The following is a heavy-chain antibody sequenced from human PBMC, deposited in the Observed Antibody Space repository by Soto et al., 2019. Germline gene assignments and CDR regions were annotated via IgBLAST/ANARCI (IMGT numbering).Heavy chain of an antibody. CDR2: INSDGSST. J-gene: IGHJ4*02. V-gene: IGHV3-74*01. D-gene: IGHD3-16*02. CDR3: ARPPRGELSLYN. CDR1: GFTFSSYW. Sequence: PGGSLRLSCAASGFTFSSYWMHWVRQAPRKGLVWVSRINSDGSSTSYADSVKGRFTISRDNAKNTQYLQMNSLRAEDTAVYYCARPPRGELSLYNWGQGTLVTVSS.